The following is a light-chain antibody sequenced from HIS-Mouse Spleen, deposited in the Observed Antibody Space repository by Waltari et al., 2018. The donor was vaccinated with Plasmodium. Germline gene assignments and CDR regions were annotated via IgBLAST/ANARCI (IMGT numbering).Light chain of an antibody. CDR3: YSAADNNLV. CDR1: VLAKKY. CDR2: KDS. V-gene: IGLV3-27*01. Sequence: SYELTQPSSVSVSPGQTARTTCSGDVLAKKYARWFQQRPGQAPGLGIYKDSERPSGIPERLSGSSSGTTVTLTISGAQVEDEADDYCYSAADNNLVLGGGTKLTVL. J-gene: IGLJ3*02.